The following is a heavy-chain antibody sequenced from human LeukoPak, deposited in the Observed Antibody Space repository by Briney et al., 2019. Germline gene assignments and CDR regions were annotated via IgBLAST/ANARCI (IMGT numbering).Heavy chain of an antibody. D-gene: IGHD2-21*01. J-gene: IGHJ6*04. V-gene: IGHV3-48*01. Sequence: GGSLRLSCTASGFTFSRYSMNWVRQAPGKGLEWVSYISSSGSTRHNADSVKGRFTIFRDNAKNSLYLQMNSLRAEDTAVYYCARLRPPSGVYCGVDCSGVGDVWGKGTTVTVSS. CDR2: ISSSGSTR. CDR1: GFTFSRYS. CDR3: ARLRPPSGVYCGVDCSGVGDV.